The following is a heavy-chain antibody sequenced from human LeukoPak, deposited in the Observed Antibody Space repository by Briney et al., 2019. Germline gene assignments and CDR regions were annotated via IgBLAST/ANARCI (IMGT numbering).Heavy chain of an antibody. CDR1: GGTFSSYA. Sequence: SVKVSCKASGGTFSSYATSWVRQAPGQGLEWMGGIIPIFGTANYAQKFQGRVTITTDESTSTAYKELSSLRSEDTAVYYCARGHAYGIYDFWSGYYFDYWGQGTLVTVSS. D-gene: IGHD3-3*01. CDR2: IIPIFGTA. V-gene: IGHV1-69*05. J-gene: IGHJ4*02. CDR3: ARGHAYGIYDFWSGYYFDY.